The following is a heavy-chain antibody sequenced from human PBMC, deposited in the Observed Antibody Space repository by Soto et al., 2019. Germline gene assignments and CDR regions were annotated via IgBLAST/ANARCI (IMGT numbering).Heavy chain of an antibody. CDR2: AGPSGSST. D-gene: IGHD3-22*01. CDR1: GFTFGSYA. Sequence: WGSLRLACPSSGFTFGSYAMSWVRLAPRKGLEWVSVAGPSGSSTFYADSVRGRFTISRDNVENTLYLQMNSLRVADTALYFCARTYYYDSTGYYRTFDYWGQGTLVTVSS. CDR3: ARTYYYDSTGYYRTFDY. J-gene: IGHJ4*02. V-gene: IGHV3-23*01.